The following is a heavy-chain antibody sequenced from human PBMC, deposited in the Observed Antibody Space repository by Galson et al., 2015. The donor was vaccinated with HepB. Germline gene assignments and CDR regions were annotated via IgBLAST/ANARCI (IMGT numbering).Heavy chain of an antibody. D-gene: IGHD5-24*01. V-gene: IGHV4-4*02. CDR1: GGSISSRNW. CDR3: ARDWIRDGASYYFDY. Sequence: SETLSLTCGVSGGSISSRNWWSWVRQPPGKGLEWIGEIYQSGTTNYNPSLKSRVTISIDKSKNQFSLKLSSVTAADTAIYYCARDWIRDGASYYFDYWGQGTLVTVSS. CDR2: IYQSGTT. J-gene: IGHJ4*02.